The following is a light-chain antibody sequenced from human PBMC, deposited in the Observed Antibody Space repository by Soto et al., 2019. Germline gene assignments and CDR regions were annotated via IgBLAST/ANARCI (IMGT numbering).Light chain of an antibody. CDR2: SAS. CDR1: QALSNY. J-gene: IGKJ4*01. CDR3: QQLSRYPIT. Sequence: IQLTNSASVLSASVGDTVTITCRASQALSNYLAWYQQKPGKAPDLLIYSASTLQSVVPSRFSGSGSETEFSLTIRALQPEDFATYCCQQLSRYPITFGGGTKVDIK. V-gene: IGKV1-9*01.